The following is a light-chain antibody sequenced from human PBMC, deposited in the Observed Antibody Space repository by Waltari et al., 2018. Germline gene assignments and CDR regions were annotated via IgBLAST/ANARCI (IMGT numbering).Light chain of an antibody. J-gene: IGLJ1*01. CDR3: CSYAGSRNV. CDR1: SSDVGTYNL. Sequence: QSALTQPASVSGSPGQSITIPCTGTSSDVGTYNLVSWYQQHPGKAPKLMIYEGSKRPSGVSNRFSGSKSGNTASLTISGLQAEDEADYYCCSYAGSRNVFGTGTKVTVL. V-gene: IGLV2-23*03. CDR2: EGS.